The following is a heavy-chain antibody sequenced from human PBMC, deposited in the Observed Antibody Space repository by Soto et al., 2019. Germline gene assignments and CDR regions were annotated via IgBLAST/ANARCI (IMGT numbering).Heavy chain of an antibody. CDR2: IYYSGST. CDR3: ASPFPYNYDYVWGSYRYLNDAFDI. CDR1: SGSISSSIYY. Sequence: KLSETLSLTCTVSSGSISSSIYYWVWIRQPPGKGLEWIGSIYYSGSTYYNPSLKSRVTISVDTSKNQFSLKLSSVTAADTAVYYCASPFPYNYDYVWGSYRYLNDAFDIWGQGTMVTVSS. J-gene: IGHJ3*02. D-gene: IGHD3-16*02. V-gene: IGHV4-39*01.